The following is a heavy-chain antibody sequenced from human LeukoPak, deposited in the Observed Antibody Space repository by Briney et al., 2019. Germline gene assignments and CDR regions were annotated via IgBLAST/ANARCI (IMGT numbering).Heavy chain of an antibody. Sequence: GGSLRLSCSASGFTFSNYAMHWVRQAPGKGLEYVSAISSSGGNTYYADSLKGRFTISRDNSKNTLCLQMSSLRAEDTALYYCVKDGGMGDAFDIWGQGTMVTVSS. V-gene: IGHV3-64D*09. CDR2: ISSSGGNT. CDR3: VKDGGMGDAFDI. CDR1: GFTFSNYA. D-gene: IGHD6-13*01. J-gene: IGHJ3*02.